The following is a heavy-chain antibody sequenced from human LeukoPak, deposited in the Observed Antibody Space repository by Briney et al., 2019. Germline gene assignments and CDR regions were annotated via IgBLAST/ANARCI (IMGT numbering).Heavy chain of an antibody. CDR2: INTNTGNP. CDR3: ARGPTIAGLVMYYYYMDV. V-gene: IGHV7-4-1*02. Sequence: ASVKVSCKASGYTFTSHAMNWVRQAPGQGLEWMGWINTNTGNPTYAQGFTGRFVFSLDTSVSTAYLQISSLKAEDTAVYYCARGPTIAGLVMYYYYMDVWGKGTTVTVSS. CDR1: GYTFTSHA. J-gene: IGHJ6*03. D-gene: IGHD6-13*01.